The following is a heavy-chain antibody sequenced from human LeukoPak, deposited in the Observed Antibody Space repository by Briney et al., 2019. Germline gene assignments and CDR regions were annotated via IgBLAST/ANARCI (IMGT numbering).Heavy chain of an antibody. J-gene: IGHJ3*02. V-gene: IGHV3-23*01. Sequence: PGGSLRLSCAASGFTFSSYAMSWVRQAPGKGLEWVSSIGADDRSTHYADSVKGRFIISRDNSKNTLSLQMNSLRAEDTAVYYCAKDWGYSSGWSDAFDMWGQGTMVTVSS. D-gene: IGHD6-19*01. CDR3: AKDWGYSSGWSDAFDM. CDR1: GFTFSSYA. CDR2: IGADDRST.